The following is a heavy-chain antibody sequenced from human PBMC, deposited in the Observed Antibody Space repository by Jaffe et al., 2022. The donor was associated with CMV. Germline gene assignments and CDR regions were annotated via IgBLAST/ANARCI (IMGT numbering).Heavy chain of an antibody. D-gene: IGHD5-18*01. Sequence: EVQLVESGGGLVQPGGSLRLSCSTSGFTFNTYWMNWARQAPGRGLEWVASIKQDGSAKYYVDSVKGRFTISRDNAKNSLYLQMNSLRAEDTAVYYCARDKDRHSYLYYYIGVWGKGTTVTVSS. CDR2: IKQDGSAK. CDR1: GFTFNTYW. J-gene: IGHJ6*03. CDR3: ARDKDRHSYLYYYIGV. V-gene: IGHV3-7*03.